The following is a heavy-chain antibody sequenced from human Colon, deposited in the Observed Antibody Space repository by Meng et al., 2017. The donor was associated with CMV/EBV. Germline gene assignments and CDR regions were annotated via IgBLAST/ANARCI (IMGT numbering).Heavy chain of an antibody. J-gene: IGHJ6*02. D-gene: IGHD3-3*01. CDR3: ARTIRPGYDFWTAYYGMDV. V-gene: IGHV3-21*01. CDR2: ISSSSSYI. CDR1: GFTFSSYS. Sequence: GESLKISCAAPGFTFSSYSMNWVRQAPGKGLEWVSSISSSSSYIYYADSVKGRFTISRDNAKNSLYLQMNSLRAEDTAVYYCARTIRPGYDFWTAYYGMDVWGQGTTVTVSS.